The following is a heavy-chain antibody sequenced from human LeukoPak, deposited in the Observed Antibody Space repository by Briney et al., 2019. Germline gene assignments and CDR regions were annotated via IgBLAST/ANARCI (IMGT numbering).Heavy chain of an antibody. D-gene: IGHD3-10*01. CDR3: ARRYGSGSSGTFDY. Sequence: SETLSLTCTVSGGSISSYYWSWIRQPPGKGLEWIGYIYYSGSTNYNPSLKSRVTISVDTSKNQFSLKLSSVTAADAAVYYCARRYGSGSSGTFDYWGQGTLVTVSS. J-gene: IGHJ4*02. CDR1: GGSISSYY. V-gene: IGHV4-59*01. CDR2: IYYSGST.